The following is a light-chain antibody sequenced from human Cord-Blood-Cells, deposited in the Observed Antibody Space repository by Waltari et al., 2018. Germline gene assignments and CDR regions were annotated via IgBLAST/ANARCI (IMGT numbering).Light chain of an antibody. CDR3: QQYYSTPWT. CDR2: WAS. CDR1: QSVLYSSNNKNY. V-gene: IGKV4-1*01. Sequence: DIVMTQSPDSLAVSLGERATINCKYSQSVLYSSNNKNYLAWYQQKPGQSPKLLIYWASTRESGVPDRFSGSGSGTDFTLTISSLQAEDVAVYYCQQYYSTPWTFGQGTKVEIK. J-gene: IGKJ1*01.